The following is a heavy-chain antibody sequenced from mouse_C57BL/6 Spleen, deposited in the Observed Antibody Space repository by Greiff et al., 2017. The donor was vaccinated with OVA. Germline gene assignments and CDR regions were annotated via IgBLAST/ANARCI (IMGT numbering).Heavy chain of an antibody. CDR1: GYSITSGYY. Sequence: DVQLQESGPGLVKPSQSLSLTCSVTGYSITSGYYWNWIRQFPGNKLEWMGYISYDGSNNYNPSLKNRISITRDTSKNQFFLKLNSVTTEDTATYYCARRDDYDVWFAYWGQGTLVTVSA. CDR2: ISYDGSN. CDR3: ARRDDYDVWFAY. V-gene: IGHV3-6*01. J-gene: IGHJ3*01. D-gene: IGHD2-4*01.